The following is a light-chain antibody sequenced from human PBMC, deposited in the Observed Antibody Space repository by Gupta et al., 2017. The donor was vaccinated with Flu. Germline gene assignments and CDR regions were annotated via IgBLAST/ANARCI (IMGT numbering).Light chain of an antibody. CDR3: QQYDSLPT. Sequence: PSSLSASVGDRVTITCQASQDSRNYLNWYQQKPGKAPDLLIYDASNLEKGVPSRFSGSGYGTEFTFTIKGLQAEDVSTYYCQQYDSLPTFGQGTTVEIK. V-gene: IGKV1-33*01. CDR1: QDSRNY. J-gene: IGKJ1*01. CDR2: DAS.